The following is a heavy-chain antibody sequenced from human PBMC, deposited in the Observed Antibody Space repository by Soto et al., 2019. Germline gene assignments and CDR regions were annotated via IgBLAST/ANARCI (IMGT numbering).Heavy chain of an antibody. Sequence: RLSCAASGFTFSDYYMSWIRQAPGKGLEWVSYISTGGSTISYADSVKGRFTISRDNAKNSLFLQLNSLRAEDTAVYYCARQRGYYAGSGLDYWGQGTLVTVSS. V-gene: IGHV3-11*01. CDR1: GFTFSDYY. CDR3: ARQRGYYAGSGLDY. D-gene: IGHD3-22*01. J-gene: IGHJ4*02. CDR2: ISTGGSTI.